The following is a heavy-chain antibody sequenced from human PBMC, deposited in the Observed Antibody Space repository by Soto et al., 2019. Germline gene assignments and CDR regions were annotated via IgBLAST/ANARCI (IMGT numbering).Heavy chain of an antibody. V-gene: IGHV3-15*07. CDR2: IKSKTDGGTT. D-gene: IGHD6-13*01. CDR1: GFTFSNAW. J-gene: IGHJ6*02. CDR3: TTEGGDSSWNYYYGMDV. Sequence: GGSLRLSCAASGFTFSNAWMNWVRQAPGKGLEWVGRIKSKTDGGTTDYAAPVKGRFTISRDDSKNTLYMQMNSLKTEDTAVYYCTTEGGDSSWNYYYGMDVWGQGTTVTVSS.